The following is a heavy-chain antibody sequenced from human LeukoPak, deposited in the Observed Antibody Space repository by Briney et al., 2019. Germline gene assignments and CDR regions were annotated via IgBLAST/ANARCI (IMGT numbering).Heavy chain of an antibody. D-gene: IGHD2-2*01. CDR1: GFPFRRYT. Sequence: GSLRLSCRASGFPFRRYTMDWVRQAPGKGLGWVSTIRGGGTTTYYAESVKGRFTISRDNSKNTLYLQLNSLRAEDTAVYYCAKEGSTCWLHYFDHWGQGTLLTVSS. J-gene: IGHJ4*02. CDR3: AKEGSTCWLHYFDH. V-gene: IGHV3-23*01. CDR2: IRGGGTTT.